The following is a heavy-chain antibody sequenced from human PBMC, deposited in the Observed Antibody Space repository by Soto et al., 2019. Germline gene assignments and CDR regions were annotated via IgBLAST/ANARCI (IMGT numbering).Heavy chain of an antibody. J-gene: IGHJ5*02. D-gene: IGHD3-3*01. CDR1: GGSVSSCYDY. Sequence: LGLTXTVSGGSVSSCYDYWSCIHQPPWKGLEWIGYIYYSGSTYYNPSLKSRVTISVDTYKNKLSLKLSSVPAAEKAVYYCARAQLRFLEWSYSGNPWFETRGQGTLV. CDR2: IYYSGST. CDR3: ARAQLRFLEWSYSGNPWFET. V-gene: IGHV4-30-4*02.